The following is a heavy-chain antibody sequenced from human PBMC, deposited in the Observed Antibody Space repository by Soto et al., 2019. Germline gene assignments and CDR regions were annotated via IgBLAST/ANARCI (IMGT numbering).Heavy chain of an antibody. D-gene: IGHD3-16*01. Sequence: ASVKVSCKASGYTFTSYGISWVRQAPGQGLEWMGWISAYNGNTNYAQKLQGRVTMTTDTSTSTAYMELRSLRSDDTAVYYCARDLPGVYVWVLQTSDAFDTWGQGTMVTVSS. CDR2: ISAYNGNT. CDR3: ARDLPGVYVWVLQTSDAFDT. CDR1: GYTFTSYG. V-gene: IGHV1-18*04. J-gene: IGHJ3*02.